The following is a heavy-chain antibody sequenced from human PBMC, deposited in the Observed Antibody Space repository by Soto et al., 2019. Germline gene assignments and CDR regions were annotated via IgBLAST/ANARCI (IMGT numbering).Heavy chain of an antibody. CDR1: GGSISSGDYS. Sequence: QLQLQESGSGLVKPSQTLSLTCAVSGGSISSGDYSWSWIRQPPGKGLEWIGYIYLSGSTYYNPSLKSRLTISVDRSKNQFSLKLSSVTAADTAVYYCARGKLATAGYFDYWGQGTLVTVSS. J-gene: IGHJ4*02. CDR3: ARGKLATAGYFDY. D-gene: IGHD1-26*01. V-gene: IGHV4-30-2*01. CDR2: IYLSGST.